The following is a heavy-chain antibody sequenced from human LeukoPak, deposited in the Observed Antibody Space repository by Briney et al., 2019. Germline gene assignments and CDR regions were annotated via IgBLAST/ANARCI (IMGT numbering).Heavy chain of an antibody. J-gene: IGHJ5*02. Sequence: ASVKVSCKASGYTFTSYAMNWVRQAPGQGLEWMGWINTNTGNPTYAQGFTGRFVFSLDTSVSTAYLQISSLKAEDTAVYYCARGESAAPSLWFGESNKYNWFDPWGQGTLVTVSS. CDR1: GYTFTSYA. CDR2: INTNTGNP. D-gene: IGHD3-10*01. CDR3: ARGESAAPSLWFGESNKYNWFDP. V-gene: IGHV7-4-1*02.